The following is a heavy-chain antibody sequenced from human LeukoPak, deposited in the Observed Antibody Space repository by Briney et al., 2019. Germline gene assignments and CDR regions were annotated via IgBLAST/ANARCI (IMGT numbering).Heavy chain of an antibody. D-gene: IGHD2-15*01. V-gene: IGHV1-2*01. Sequence: GASVTVSCKASGYTFTDYYMHWVRQAPGQGLEWMGWINPNSGDTNHAQNFQGRVTCTRDTSISTAYMELSSLRSDDSAVYYCAGEYCSGGSCRQCFDYWGQGTLVTVSS. CDR1: GYTFTDYY. CDR2: INPNSGDT. CDR3: AGEYCSGGSCRQCFDY. J-gene: IGHJ4*02.